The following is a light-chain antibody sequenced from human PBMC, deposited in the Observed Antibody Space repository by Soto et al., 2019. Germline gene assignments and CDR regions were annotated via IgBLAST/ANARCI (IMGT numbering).Light chain of an antibody. J-gene: IGKJ1*01. CDR1: QTISNW. Sequence: DIQMTQSPSILSASVGDRVTITCRASQTISNWLAWFQQKPGKAPNLLIYKASNLQSGVPSRFSGSGSGTEFTITISSLQPDDFATYYCQEYAASSWTVGQGSKGDIK. CDR3: QEYAASSWT. CDR2: KAS. V-gene: IGKV1-5*03.